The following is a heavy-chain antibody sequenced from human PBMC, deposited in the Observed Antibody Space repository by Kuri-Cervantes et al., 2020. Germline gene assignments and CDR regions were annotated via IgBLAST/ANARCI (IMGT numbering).Heavy chain of an antibody. Sequence: SGPTLVKPTQTLTLTCTFSGFSLSTSGVGVGWIRQPPGKALEWLARIDWDDDKYYSTSLKTRLTISKDTSKNQVVLTMTNMDPVDTATYYFARDVTYSSSWYDYYYGMDVWGQGTTVTVSS. CDR2: IDWDDDK. J-gene: IGHJ6*02. CDR1: GFSLSTSGVG. CDR3: ARDVTYSSSWYDYYYGMDV. D-gene: IGHD6-13*01. V-gene: IGHV2-70*11.